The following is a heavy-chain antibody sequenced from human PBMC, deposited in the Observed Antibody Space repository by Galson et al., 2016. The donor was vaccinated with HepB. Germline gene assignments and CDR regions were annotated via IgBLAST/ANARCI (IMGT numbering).Heavy chain of an antibody. J-gene: IGHJ3*02. D-gene: IGHD4-17*01. V-gene: IGHV1-18*01. CDR1: GYTFTNYD. CDR2: FSAYNNNT. Sequence: SVKVSCKASGYTFTNYDISWVRQAPGQGLEWMGWFSAYNNNTHYAQRLQGRVTMTTDTSTSTAYMELRSLRSDDTAMYYCARVRLRIPDAFDIWGQGTMVTVSS. CDR3: ARVRLRIPDAFDI.